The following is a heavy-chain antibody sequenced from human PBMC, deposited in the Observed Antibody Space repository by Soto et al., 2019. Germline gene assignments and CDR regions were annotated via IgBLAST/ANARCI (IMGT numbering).Heavy chain of an antibody. V-gene: IGHV1-69*06. J-gene: IGHJ4*02. CDR2: TGSGTGPG. D-gene: IGHD2-15*01. Sequence: SVKVSCKASGGSLSTDPISWVRQAPGQGLEWMGGTGSGTGPGNNAQKFQGRLTVTADKSTSTVYMELTNLSSEDTAVYYCARRDSGGFFRFFDSWGQGTLVTVSS. CDR3: ARRDSGGFFRFFDS. CDR1: GGSLSTDP.